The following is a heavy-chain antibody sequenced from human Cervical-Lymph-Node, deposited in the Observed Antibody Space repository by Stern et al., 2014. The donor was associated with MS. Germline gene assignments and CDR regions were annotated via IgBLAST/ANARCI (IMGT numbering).Heavy chain of an antibody. CDR3: ARVAAAGSPGY. CDR2: ISFDEDK. J-gene: IGHJ4*02. CDR1: GFSLSTSGVG. V-gene: IGHV2-5*02. Sequence: QVTLKESGPTLVKPTQTLTLTCTFSGFSLSTSGVGVGWIRQPPGKALEWLALISFDEDKRYSPSLKSRLTTTQDSSTNQVVLTMTNMDPVDTATYYCARVAAAGSPGYWGQGTLVTVSS. D-gene: IGHD6-13*01.